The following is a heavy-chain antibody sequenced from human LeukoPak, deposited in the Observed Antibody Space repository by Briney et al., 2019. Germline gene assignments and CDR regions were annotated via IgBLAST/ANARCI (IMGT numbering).Heavy chain of an antibody. V-gene: IGHV4-39*07. J-gene: IGHJ5*02. D-gene: IGHD1-26*01. CDR3: ARNGREILGSNWFGP. CDR2: IYYSGST. Sequence: SETLSLTCTVSGGSISSSSYYWGWIRQPPGKGLEWIGSIYYSGSTYYNPSLKSRVTISVDTSKNQFSLKLSSVTAADTAVYYCARNGREILGSNWFGPWGQGTLVTVSS. CDR1: GGSISSSSYY.